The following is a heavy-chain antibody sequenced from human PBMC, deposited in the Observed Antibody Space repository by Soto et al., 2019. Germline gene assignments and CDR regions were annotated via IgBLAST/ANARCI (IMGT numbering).Heavy chain of an antibody. CDR2: IYYSGST. CDR1: GGSISSYY. V-gene: IGHV4-59*01. J-gene: IGHJ3*02. D-gene: IGHD3-16*02. Sequence: SETLSLTCTVSGGSISSYYWSWIRQPPGKGLEWIGYIYYSGSTNYNPSLKSRVTISVDTSKNQFSLKLSSVTAADTAVYYCARDKGGITFGGVIVIRDDDALDIWGQGTMVTVSS. CDR3: ARDKGGITFGGVIVIRDDDALDI.